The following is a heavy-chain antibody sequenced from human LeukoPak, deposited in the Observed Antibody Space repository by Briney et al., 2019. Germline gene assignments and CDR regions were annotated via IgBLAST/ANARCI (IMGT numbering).Heavy chain of an antibody. Sequence: GGSLRLSCAASGFTFSSYGMHWVRQAPGKGLEWVAVISYDGSNKYYADSVKGRFTISRDNSKNTLYLQMNSLRAEDTAVYYCAKGRGRSAYYFDYWAREPWSPSPQ. D-gene: IGHD3-16*01. CDR1: GFTFSSYG. V-gene: IGHV3-30*18. J-gene: IGHJ4*02. CDR3: AKGRGRSAYYFDY. CDR2: ISYDGSNK.